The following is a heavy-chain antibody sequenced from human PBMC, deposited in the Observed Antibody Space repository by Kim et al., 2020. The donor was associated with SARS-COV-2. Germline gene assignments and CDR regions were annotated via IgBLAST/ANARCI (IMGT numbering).Heavy chain of an antibody. CDR1: GGSISSSTYY. V-gene: IGHV4-39*01. J-gene: IGHJ6*02. CDR3: ATSYSYYAVDV. Sequence: SETLSLTCTVSGGSISSSTYYWGWIRQPPGKGLEWIASIYYSGSTYYNPSLTSRVTISVDTSKNQFSLKVSSVTAADTAVYYCATSYSYYAVDVWGQGTTVTVSS. CDR2: IYYSGST.